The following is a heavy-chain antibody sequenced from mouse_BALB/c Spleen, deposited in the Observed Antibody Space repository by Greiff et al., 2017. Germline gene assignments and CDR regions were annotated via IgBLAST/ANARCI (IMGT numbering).Heavy chain of an antibody. CDR2: IRNKANGYTT. J-gene: IGHJ2*01. V-gene: IGHV7-3*02. Sequence: EVQLVESGGGLVQPGVSLRLSCATSGFTFTDYYMSWVRQPPGKALEWLGFIRNKANGYTTEYSASVKGRFTISRDNSQSILYLQMNTLRAEDSATYYCARDMGGTGNWGQGTTLTVSS. D-gene: IGHD3-3*01. CDR1: GFTFTDYY. CDR3: ARDMGGTGN.